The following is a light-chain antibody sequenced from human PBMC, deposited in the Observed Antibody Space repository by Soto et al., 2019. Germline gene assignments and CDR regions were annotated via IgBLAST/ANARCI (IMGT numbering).Light chain of an antibody. V-gene: IGLV2-14*03. CDR3: SSYTSGSSFEV. J-gene: IGLJ1*01. Sequence: QSVLTQPASVSGSPGQSITISCTGTSSDVGGYKYVSWYQHHPDKAPRVLIYDVSNRPSGVSNRFSGSKSGNTASLTISGLQAEDEADYYCSSYTSGSSFEVFGTGTKLTVL. CDR2: DVS. CDR1: SSDVGGYKY.